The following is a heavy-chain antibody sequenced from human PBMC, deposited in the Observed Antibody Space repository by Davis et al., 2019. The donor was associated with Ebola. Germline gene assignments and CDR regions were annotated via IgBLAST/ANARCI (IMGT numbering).Heavy chain of an antibody. CDR1: GFTFSSYG. D-gene: IGHD6-13*01. V-gene: IGHV3-30*12. J-gene: IGHJ4*02. Sequence: PGGSLRLSCAASGFTFSSYGMHWVRQAPGKGLEWVAVISYDRSNKYYADSVKGRFTISRDNAKNTLYLQMNSLRAEDTAVYYCARTSSSWYHFDYWGQGTLVTVSS. CDR2: ISYDRSNK. CDR3: ARTSSSWYHFDY.